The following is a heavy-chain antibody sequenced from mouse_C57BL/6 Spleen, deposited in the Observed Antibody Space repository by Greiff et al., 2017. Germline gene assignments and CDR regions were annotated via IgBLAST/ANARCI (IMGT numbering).Heavy chain of an antibody. CDR2: ISSGGDYI. CDR1: GFTFSSYA. J-gene: IGHJ4*01. Sequence: EVHLVESGAGLVKPGGSLKLSCAASGFTFSSYAMSWVRQTPEKRLAWVAYISSGGDYIYYADTVKGRFTISRDNARNTLYLQMSRLKAEDTAMYYSTRDYYGSMDYWGQGTSVTV. V-gene: IGHV5-9-1*02. CDR3: TRDYYGSMDY. D-gene: IGHD1-1*01.